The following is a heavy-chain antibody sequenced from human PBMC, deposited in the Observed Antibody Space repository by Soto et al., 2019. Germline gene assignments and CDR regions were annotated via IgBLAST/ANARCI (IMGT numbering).Heavy chain of an antibody. CDR1: GYSFTSYW. Sequence: PGESLKISCKGSGYSFTSYWISWVRQMPGKGLEWMGRIDPSDSYTNYSPSLQGHVTISADKSISTAYLQWSSLKASDTAMYYCARQESRGVTGWYGMDVWGQGTTVTVSS. D-gene: IGHD3-10*01. V-gene: IGHV5-10-1*01. CDR3: ARQESRGVTGWYGMDV. J-gene: IGHJ6*02. CDR2: IDPSDSYT.